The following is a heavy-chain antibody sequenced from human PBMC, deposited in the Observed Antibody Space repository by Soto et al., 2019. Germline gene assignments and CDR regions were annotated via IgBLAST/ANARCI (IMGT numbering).Heavy chain of an antibody. CDR1: GGSISSSNW. V-gene: IGHV4-4*02. CDR3: ARDLDLVVVPAATLRDYYYGMDV. J-gene: IGHJ6*02. Sequence: SETLSLTCAVSGGSISSSNWWSWVRQPPGKGLEWTGEIYHSGSTNYNPSLKSRVTISVDKSKNQFSLKLSSVTAADTAVYYCARDLDLVVVPAATLRDYYYGMDVWGQGTTVTVSS. D-gene: IGHD2-2*01. CDR2: IYHSGST.